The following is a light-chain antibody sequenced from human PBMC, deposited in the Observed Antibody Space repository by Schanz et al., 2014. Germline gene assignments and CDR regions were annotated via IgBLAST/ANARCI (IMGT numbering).Light chain of an antibody. CDR2: DVS. Sequence: QSALTQPASVSGSPGQSITISCTGTSSDVGGYNYVSWYQQHPGKAPKLMIYDVSNRPSGVSNRFSGSKSGNTASLSISVLQFEKGADNTSLPLEAPHRFWVFAG. CDR1: SSDVGGYNY. V-gene: IGLV2-14*01. J-gene: IGLJ3*02. CDR3: LPLEAPHRFWV.